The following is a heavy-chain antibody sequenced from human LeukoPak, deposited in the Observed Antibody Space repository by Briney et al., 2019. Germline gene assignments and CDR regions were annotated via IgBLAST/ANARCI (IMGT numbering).Heavy chain of an antibody. Sequence: PGGSLRLSCATSGFPFSDFSMSWVRQAPGKELEWISTTNSGSTSTYYAESVKGRFTISRDNSKNTLYLQMSSLRVEDTAVYYCAKQSYARSLGEGGPGTLVSVSS. CDR3: AKQSYARSLGE. J-gene: IGHJ4*02. V-gene: IGHV3-23*01. D-gene: IGHD2-8*01. CDR1: GFPFSDFS. CDR2: TNSGSTST.